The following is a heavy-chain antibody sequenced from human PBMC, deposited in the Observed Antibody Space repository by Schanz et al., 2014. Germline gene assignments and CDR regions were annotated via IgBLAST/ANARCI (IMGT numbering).Heavy chain of an antibody. J-gene: IGHJ6*02. CDR1: GGSISSGGYS. CDR3: ARGGRTTYNYYYGMDV. CDR2: IYYSGST. D-gene: IGHD1-1*01. V-gene: IGHV4-30-4*07. Sequence: QVQLPASGPGLVKPSQTLSLTCAVSGGSISSGGYSWNWIRQPPGKGLEWIVYIYYSGSTYYNPSLKSRVTIPVDPSKTHFSLKLSSVTAADTAVYYCARGGRTTYNYYYGMDVWGQGTTVTVSS.